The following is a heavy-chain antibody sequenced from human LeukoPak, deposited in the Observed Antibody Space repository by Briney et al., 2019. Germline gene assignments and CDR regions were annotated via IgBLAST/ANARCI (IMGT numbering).Heavy chain of an antibody. CDR1: GVTFSSYG. D-gene: IGHD5-24*01. V-gene: IGHV3-33*08. CDR2: IWYDGSNK. CDR3: ARDRDGYNFGADY. Sequence: HPGGSLRLSCAGSGVTFSSYGMHWVRQAPGKGLEWVAVIWYDGSNKYYADSVKGRFTISRDNSKNTLYLQMNSLRAEDTAVYYCARDRDGYNFGADYWGQGTLVTVSS. J-gene: IGHJ4*02.